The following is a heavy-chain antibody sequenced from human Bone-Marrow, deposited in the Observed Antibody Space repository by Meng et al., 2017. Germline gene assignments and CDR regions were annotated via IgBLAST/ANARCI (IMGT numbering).Heavy chain of an antibody. CDR1: GYTFTGYY. CDR2: INPNSGGT. Sequence: VRRVQSGAEVKKPGASVKVSCKASGYTFTGYYMHWVRQAPGQGLEWMGRINPNSGGTNYAQKFQGRVAMTRDTSISTAYMELSRLRSDDTAVYYCARAVLTKLNFDYWGQGTLVTVSS. CDR3: ARAVLTKLNFDY. J-gene: IGHJ4*02. V-gene: IGHV1-2*06. D-gene: IGHD3-9*01.